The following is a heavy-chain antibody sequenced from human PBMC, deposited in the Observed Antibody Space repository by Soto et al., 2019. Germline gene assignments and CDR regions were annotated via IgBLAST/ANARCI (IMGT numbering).Heavy chain of an antibody. J-gene: IGHJ4*02. CDR1: GFPLEQSG. D-gene: IGHD1-20*01. CDR2: ISFSGDYI. V-gene: IGHV3-21*01. CDR3: ARATHNWNQEX. Sequence: PGGSLRLSFSVSGFPLEQSGLNWVRQAPGKGLGWVSAISFSGDYIYYAYSVKVRFTISRDNDSNSLYLQMNRLVVDDKALYFCARATHNWNQEXWGQGTQVTV.